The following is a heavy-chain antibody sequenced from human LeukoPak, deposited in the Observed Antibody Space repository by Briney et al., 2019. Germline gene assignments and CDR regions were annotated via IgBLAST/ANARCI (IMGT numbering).Heavy chain of an antibody. Sequence: ASVKVSCKASGYTFTGYYMHWVRQAPGQGLEWMGWINPNSGGTNYAQKFQGRVTMTRDTSISTAYMELSRLRSDDTAVYYCARGYYYDSSGYFFDYWGQEPWSPSPQ. J-gene: IGHJ4*01. CDR1: GYTFTGYY. D-gene: IGHD3-22*01. CDR2: INPNSGGT. V-gene: IGHV1-2*02. CDR3: ARGYYYDSSGYFFDY.